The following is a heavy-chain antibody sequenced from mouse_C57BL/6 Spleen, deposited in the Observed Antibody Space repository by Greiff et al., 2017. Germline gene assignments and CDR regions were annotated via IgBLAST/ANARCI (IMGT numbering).Heavy chain of an antibody. CDR2: IYPGSGST. CDR1: GYTFTSYW. D-gene: IGHD1-1*01. Sequence: QVQLQQPGAELVKPGASVKMSCKASGYTFTSYWITWVKQRPGQGLEWIGDIYPGSGSTNYNEKFKSKATLTVDTSSSTAYMQLSSLTSGDSAVYYWAREGITTGVAFEAMEHLGQGTLGNGSP. V-gene: IGHV1-55*01. CDR3: AREGITTGVAFEAMEH. J-gene: IGHJ4*01.